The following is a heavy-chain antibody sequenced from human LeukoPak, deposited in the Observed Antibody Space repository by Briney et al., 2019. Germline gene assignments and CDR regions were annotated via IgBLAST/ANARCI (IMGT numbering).Heavy chain of an antibody. J-gene: IGHJ6*02. D-gene: IGHD4-11*01. Sequence: SQTLSLTCTVSGGSISSYYWSWIRQPAGKGLEWIGRIYTSGSTNYNPSLKSRVTMSVDTSKNQFSLKLSSVTAADTAVYYCARLAGTTGRYYYYGMDVWGQGTTVTVSS. V-gene: IGHV4-4*07. CDR1: GGSISSYY. CDR2: IYTSGST. CDR3: ARLAGTTGRYYYYGMDV.